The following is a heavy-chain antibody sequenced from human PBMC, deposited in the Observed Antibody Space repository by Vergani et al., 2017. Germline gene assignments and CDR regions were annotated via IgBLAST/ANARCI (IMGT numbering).Heavy chain of an antibody. Sequence: QVQLVQSGAEVKKPGASVKVSCKASGYTFTSYYMHWVRQAPGQGLEWMGIINPSGGSTSYAQEFPGRVTMTRDTSTSTVYMELSSLRSADTAVYYCSSHSGYSPRVWFDPWGQGTLVTVSS. CDR1: GYTFTSYY. J-gene: IGHJ5*02. V-gene: IGHV1-46*01. D-gene: IGHD3-22*01. CDR2: INPSGGST. CDR3: SSHSGYSPRVWFDP.